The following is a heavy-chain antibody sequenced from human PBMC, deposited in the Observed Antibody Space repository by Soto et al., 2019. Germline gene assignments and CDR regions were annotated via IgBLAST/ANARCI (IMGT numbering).Heavy chain of an antibody. CDR1: GFTFSSYG. V-gene: IGHV3-30*18. CDR2: ISYDGSNK. J-gene: IGHJ6*02. CDR3: AKAHPYYYGSGTTTGVYYYYGMDV. Sequence: GGSLRLSCAASGFTFSSYGMHWVRQAPGKGLEWVAVISYDGSNKYYADSVKGRFTISRDNSKNTLYLQMNSLRAEDTAVYYCAKAHPYYYGSGTTTGVYYYYGMDVWGQGTTVTVSS. D-gene: IGHD3-10*01.